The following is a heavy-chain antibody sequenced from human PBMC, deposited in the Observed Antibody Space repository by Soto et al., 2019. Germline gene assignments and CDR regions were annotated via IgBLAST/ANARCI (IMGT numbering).Heavy chain of an antibody. Sequence: EVQLEESGGDLVQPGGSLRLSCAASGFTLSAYWMTWVRQAPGKGLEWVANINRDGSKKSYLDSVRGRFTISRDNVGNSPYLQMDSLRGDDPALYSCARDVSPGSSSLYREAFDIWGQGTMVTVSS. CDR1: GFTLSAYW. V-gene: IGHV3-7*05. CDR2: INRDGSKK. CDR3: ARDVSPGSSSLYREAFDI. J-gene: IGHJ3*02. D-gene: IGHD6-13*01.